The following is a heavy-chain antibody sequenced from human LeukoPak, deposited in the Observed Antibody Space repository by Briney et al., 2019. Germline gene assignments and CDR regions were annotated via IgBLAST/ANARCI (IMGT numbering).Heavy chain of an antibody. D-gene: IGHD2-2*02. CDR3: AADYCSSTSCYTPYYYYYGMDV. CDR1: GYTFTSYG. CDR2: ISAYNGNT. J-gene: IGHJ6*02. Sequence: SVKVSCKASGYTFTSYGISWVRQAPGQGLEWMGWISAYNGNTNYAQKLQGRVTMTTDTSTSTAYMELRSLRSDDTAVYYCAADYCSSTSCYTPYYYYYGMDVWGQGTTVTVSS. V-gene: IGHV1-18*01.